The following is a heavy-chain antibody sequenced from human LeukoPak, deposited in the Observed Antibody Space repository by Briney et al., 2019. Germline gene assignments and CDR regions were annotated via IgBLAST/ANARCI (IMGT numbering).Heavy chain of an antibody. CDR3: ASNRLH. V-gene: IGHV3-72*01. J-gene: IGHJ4*02. D-gene: IGHD2-15*01. CDR2: SRNKASSYTT. CDR1: GFKFSDHY. Sequence: PGGSQRLSCAASGFKFSDHYIDWVRQAPGKGLEWVGRSRNKASSYTTEYAASVEGRFTISRDVSESSLYLQMNSLRAEDTAVYYCASNRLHWGQGTLVTVSS.